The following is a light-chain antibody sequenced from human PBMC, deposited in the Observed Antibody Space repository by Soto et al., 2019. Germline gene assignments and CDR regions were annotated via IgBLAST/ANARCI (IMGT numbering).Light chain of an antibody. Sequence: EFVLTQSPGTLSLSPGERATLSCRASQTVRNNYLAWYQQKPGQAPRLLIYDASNRATGIPVRFSGSGSGADFTLTISSLEPEDFAVYYCQQRSNLPWTFGQGTKVDIK. CDR3: QQRSNLPWT. CDR1: QTVRNNY. CDR2: DAS. J-gene: IGKJ1*01. V-gene: IGKV3D-20*02.